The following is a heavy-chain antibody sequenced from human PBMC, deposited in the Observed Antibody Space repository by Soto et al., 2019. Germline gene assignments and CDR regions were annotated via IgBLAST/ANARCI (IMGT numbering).Heavy chain of an antibody. CDR2: IGSSGLSV. D-gene: IGHD2-2*01. V-gene: IGHV3-11*01. CDR3: ARDLRQLLSHNYYYYYLDV. CDR1: GFTFSDYQ. J-gene: IGHJ6*03. Sequence: QVHLVESGGGSVKPGGSLRLSCAASGFTFSDYQMSWIRQAPGKGLEWVSYIGSSGLSVYYEDSVKGRFTISRDNANNSLYLQMNSLRAEDSAVYYCARDLRQLLSHNYYYYYLDVWGKGTTVSVSS.